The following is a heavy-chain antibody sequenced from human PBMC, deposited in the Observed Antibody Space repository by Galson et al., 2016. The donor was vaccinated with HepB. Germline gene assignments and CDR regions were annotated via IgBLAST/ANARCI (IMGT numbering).Heavy chain of an antibody. D-gene: IGHD6-19*01. CDR1: GFTFSNYA. Sequence: SLRLSCAASGFTFSNYAMSWVRQAPGKGLEWVSSISASGGTTFYADSVKGQFNISRDNSRNALFLQMDRLRVEDTAIYYCGKETGYSSGWTDWGQGTLVTVSS. CDR2: ISASGGTT. J-gene: IGHJ4*02. V-gene: IGHV3-23*01. CDR3: GKETGYSSGWTD.